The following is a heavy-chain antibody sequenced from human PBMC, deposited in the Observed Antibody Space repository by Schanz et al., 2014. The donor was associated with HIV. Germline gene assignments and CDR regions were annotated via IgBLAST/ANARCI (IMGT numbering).Heavy chain of an antibody. J-gene: IGHJ6*02. CDR2: ITWNGAII. CDR1: GFAFSSYA. V-gene: IGHV3-20*04. D-gene: IGHD3-16*01. Sequence: EVQLVESGGGLVKPGGSLRLSCAASGFAFSSYAMSWVRQAPGKGLEWVSEITWNGAIIRYADSVKGRFTISRDNAKNSLYLQMNRLRAEDTALYYCARVWADYGMDVWGQGTTVTVSS. CDR3: ARVWADYGMDV.